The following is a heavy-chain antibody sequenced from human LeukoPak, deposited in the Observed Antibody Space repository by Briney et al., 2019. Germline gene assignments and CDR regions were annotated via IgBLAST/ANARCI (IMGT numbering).Heavy chain of an antibody. CDR3: ARGGYCSSTSCFLVYYMDV. V-gene: IGHV1-2*02. J-gene: IGHJ6*03. CDR1: GYTFTGYY. D-gene: IGHD2-2*01. Sequence: ASVKVSCKASGYTFTGYYMHWVRQAPGQGLEWMGWINPNSGGTNYAQKFQGRVTMTRDTSISTAYMKLSRLRSDDTAVYYCARGGYCSSTSCFLVYYMDVWGKGTTVTVSS. CDR2: INPNSGGT.